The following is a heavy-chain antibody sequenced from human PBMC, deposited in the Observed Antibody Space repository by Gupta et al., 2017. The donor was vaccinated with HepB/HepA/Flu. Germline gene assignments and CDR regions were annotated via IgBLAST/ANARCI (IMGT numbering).Heavy chain of an antibody. CDR3: ARELSGKVDY. D-gene: IGHD2-8*01. J-gene: IGHJ4*02. V-gene: IGHV3-48*01. CDR2: ISSSSSTI. CDR1: GATFSSQS. Sequence: EGQLVESGGGLVKLGGSRSFSCAVSGATFSSQSMNWVRQAPGKGLEWVSYISSSSSTIYYADSVKGRFTISRDNAKNSLYLQMNSLRGEDTAVYYCARELSGKVDYWGQGTLVTVSS.